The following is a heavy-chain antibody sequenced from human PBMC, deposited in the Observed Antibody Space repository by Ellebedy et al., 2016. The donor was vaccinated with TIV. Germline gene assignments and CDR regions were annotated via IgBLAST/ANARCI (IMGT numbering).Heavy chain of an antibody. CDR1: GFTFSIYS. J-gene: IGHJ4*02. CDR3: ARFVAGHFDC. Sequence: GESLKISCAASGFTFSIYSMNWVRQAPGKGLEWVSYITSDTKTINYAASVKGRFTISRDNAKNLLHLQMNSLRDEDTAVYYCARFVAGHFDCWGQGTVVTVSS. V-gene: IGHV3-48*02. D-gene: IGHD6-19*01. CDR2: ITSDTKTI.